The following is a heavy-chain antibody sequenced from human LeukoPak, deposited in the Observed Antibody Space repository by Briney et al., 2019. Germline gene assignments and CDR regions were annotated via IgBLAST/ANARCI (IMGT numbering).Heavy chain of an antibody. CDR2: ISWNSGSI. Sequence: GRSLRLSCAASGFTFDDYAMHWVRQAPGKGLEWVSGISWNSGSIGYADSVKGRFTISRDNAKNSLYLQMNSLRAEDTALYYCAKDRSSSWYLTPTVDYWGQGTLVTVSS. V-gene: IGHV3-9*01. CDR3: AKDRSSSWYLTPTVDY. D-gene: IGHD6-13*01. J-gene: IGHJ4*02. CDR1: GFTFDDYA.